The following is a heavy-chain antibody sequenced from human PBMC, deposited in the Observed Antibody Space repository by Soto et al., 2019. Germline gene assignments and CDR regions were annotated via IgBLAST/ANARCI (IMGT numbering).Heavy chain of an antibody. D-gene: IGHD3-22*01. V-gene: IGHV3-21*01. CDR1: GFTFSSYS. J-gene: IGHJ4*02. CDR2: ISSSSSYI. CDR3: ARGLHYYDGSGYYFP. Sequence: EVQLVESGGGLVKPGGSLRLSCAASGFTFSSYSMNWVHQAPGKGLEWVSSISSSSSYIYYADSVKGRFTISRDNAKNSLYLQMNSLRAEDTAVYYCARGLHYYDGSGYYFPWGQGTLVTVSS.